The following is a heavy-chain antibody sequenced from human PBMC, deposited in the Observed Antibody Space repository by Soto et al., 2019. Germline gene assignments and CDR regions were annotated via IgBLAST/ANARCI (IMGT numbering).Heavy chain of an antibody. V-gene: IGHV1-8*01. CDR1: GYHLNRYE. J-gene: IGHJ4*02. CDR2: MNPNSGNT. Sequence: QPVEAGAGVEKAGASVKVPRQGSGYHLNRYEFKRVRQATGQGLEGMGWMNPNSGNTGYAQNFQGRVTMTRDNSITTAYMELTSLRDDDSAVYYCAGEKVGTTGIDFWGQGTLVTVSS. D-gene: IGHD1-26*01. CDR3: AGEKVGTTGIDF.